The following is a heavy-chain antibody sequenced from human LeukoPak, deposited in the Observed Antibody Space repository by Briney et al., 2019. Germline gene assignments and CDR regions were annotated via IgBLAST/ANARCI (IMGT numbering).Heavy chain of an antibody. V-gene: IGHV3-7*01. CDR3: ARSGRGLVGWFDP. CDR2: IKQDGSEK. CDR1: GFTFSSYW. Sequence: PGGSLRLSCAASGFTFSSYWMSWVRQAPGKGLEGVANIKQDGSEKYYVDSVKGRFTISRDNAKNALYLQMNSLRAEDTAVYYCARSGRGLVGWFDPWGQGTLVTVSS. J-gene: IGHJ5*02. D-gene: IGHD3/OR15-3a*01.